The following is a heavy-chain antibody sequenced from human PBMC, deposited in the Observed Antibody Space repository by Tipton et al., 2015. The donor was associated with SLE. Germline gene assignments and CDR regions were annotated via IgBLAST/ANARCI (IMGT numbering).Heavy chain of an antibody. D-gene: IGHD6-6*01. J-gene: IGHJ3*02. V-gene: IGHV4-39*07. CDR1: GGSISSSSYY. CDR2: IYYSGST. CDR3: AREGGYSSSSDAFDI. Sequence: TLSLTCTVSGGSISSSSYYWGWIRQPPGKGLEWIGSIYYSGSTYYNPSLKSRVTISVDTSTNQSSLKLSSVTAADTAVYYCAREGGYSSSSDAFDIWGQGTMVTVSS.